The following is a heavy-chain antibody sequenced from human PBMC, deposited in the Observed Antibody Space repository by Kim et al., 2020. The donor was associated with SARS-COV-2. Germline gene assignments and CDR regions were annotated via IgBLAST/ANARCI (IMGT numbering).Heavy chain of an antibody. CDR1: GFTFSSYS. CDR3: ARVYNGQVNIAAAGRGQPYYYYGMDV. CDR2: ISSSSSYI. V-gene: IGHV3-21*01. Sequence: GGSLRLSCAASGFTFSSYSMNWVRQAPGKGLEWVSSISSSSSYIYYADSVKGRFTISRDNAKNSLYLQMNSLRAEDTAVYYCARVYNGQVNIAAAGRGQPYYYYGMDVWGQGTTVTVSS. J-gene: IGHJ6*02. D-gene: IGHD6-13*01.